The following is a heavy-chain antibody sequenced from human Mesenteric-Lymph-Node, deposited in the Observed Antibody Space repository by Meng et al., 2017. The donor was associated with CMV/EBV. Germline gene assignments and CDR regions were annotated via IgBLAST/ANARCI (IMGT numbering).Heavy chain of an antibody. D-gene: IGHD6-6*01. V-gene: IGHV4-31*03. Sequence: TCPVSGGSITSGGYYWSWIRQYPGKGLEWIGYIYHSGSAYYNPSLRSRITISLDTSRNQFSLNLNSVTAADTAVYYCAGGSRAPSYYWGQGTLVTVSS. CDR3: AGGSRAPSYY. CDR1: GGSITSGGYY. J-gene: IGHJ4*02. CDR2: IYHSGSA.